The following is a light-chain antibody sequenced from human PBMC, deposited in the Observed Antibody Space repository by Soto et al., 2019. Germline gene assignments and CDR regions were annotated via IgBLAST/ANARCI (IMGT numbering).Light chain of an antibody. J-gene: IGKJ1*01. CDR1: QSVLYSSNNKKY. CDR2: WAS. Sequence: DIVVTHSPDSLAVSLGERATINCKSSQSVLYSSNNKKYIAWYQKKPGQPPKLIIYWASTRESGVPERLSGSGYGTDFTITISSMKAEDVEIYYCQQYYDNTSTFGHGTKVDI. V-gene: IGKV4-1*01. CDR3: QQYYDNTST.